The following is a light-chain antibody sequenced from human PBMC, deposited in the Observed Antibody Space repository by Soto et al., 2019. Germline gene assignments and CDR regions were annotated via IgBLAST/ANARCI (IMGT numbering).Light chain of an antibody. CDR3: QQYNNWPLT. CDR1: QSFSSTY. CDR2: GAS. Sequence: EIVLTQSPGTLSLSPGERATLSCRASQSFSSTYLAWYQQKPGQAPRLLIYGASSRATGIPVRFSGSGSGTEFTLTISSLQSEDFAVYYCQQYNNWPLTFGQGTRWRL. J-gene: IGKJ5*01. V-gene: IGKV3-15*01.